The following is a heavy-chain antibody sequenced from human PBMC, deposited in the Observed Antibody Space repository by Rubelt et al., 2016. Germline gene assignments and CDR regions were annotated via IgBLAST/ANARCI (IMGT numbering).Heavy chain of an antibody. CDR1: GGSFSGYY. CDR3: ARGRDYGDFPPLGY. J-gene: IGHJ4*02. CDR2: INDSGST. D-gene: IGHD4-17*01. V-gene: IGHV4-34*02. Sequence: QVQLQQWGAGLLKPSETLSLTCAVYGGSFSGYYWSWIRQSPGKGPEWIGEINDSGSTNYNPSLKSRGTLSVDTSKKQFSLKMSSVAAADTAVYYCARGRDYGDFPPLGYWGQGTLVTVSP.